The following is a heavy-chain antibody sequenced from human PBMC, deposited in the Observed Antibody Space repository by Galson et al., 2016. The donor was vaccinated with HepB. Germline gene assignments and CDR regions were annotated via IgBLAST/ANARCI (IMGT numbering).Heavy chain of an antibody. CDR2: IKTDGSEK. Sequence: SLRLSCAASGFTFSSYWMRWVRQAPGKGLECVASIKTDGSEKYYVDSVKGRFTISRDNAQNSLYLQMNSLRAEDTALYYCASAVRGYSVDIWGQGTMVTVSS. CDR1: GFTFSSYW. V-gene: IGHV3-7*01. J-gene: IGHJ3*02. CDR3: ASAVRGYSVDI. D-gene: IGHD5-18*01.